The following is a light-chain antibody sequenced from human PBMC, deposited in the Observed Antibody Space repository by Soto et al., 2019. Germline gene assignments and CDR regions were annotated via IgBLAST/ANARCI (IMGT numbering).Light chain of an antibody. J-gene: IGLJ1*01. CDR1: SSNIGAGYE. CDR2: GNT. Sequence: QSALTQPPSVSGAPGQRVTISCTGSSSNIGAGYEVHWFQQLPGTAPKLLIYGNTNRPSGVPDRFSGSKSDTSASLAITGLQPEDEADYYCQSYDSSLSVLYVFGTGNKVTVL. CDR3: QSYDSSLSVLYV. V-gene: IGLV1-40*01.